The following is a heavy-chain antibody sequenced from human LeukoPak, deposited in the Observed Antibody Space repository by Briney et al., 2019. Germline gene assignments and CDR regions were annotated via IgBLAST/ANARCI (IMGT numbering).Heavy chain of an antibody. CDR3: ARVHSGSWGYFDY. Sequence: GGSLRLFCAASEFTFSSYWMSWVRQAPGKGLEWVANIKEDGSQKYYVDSVKGRFTISRDNAKNSLYLQMNSLRAEDTAVYYCARVHSGSWGYFDYWGQGTLVTVSS. V-gene: IGHV3-7*01. CDR1: EFTFSSYW. J-gene: IGHJ4*02. D-gene: IGHD6-6*01. CDR2: IKEDGSQK.